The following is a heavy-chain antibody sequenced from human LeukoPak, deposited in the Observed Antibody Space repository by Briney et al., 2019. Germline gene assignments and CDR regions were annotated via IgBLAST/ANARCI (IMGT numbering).Heavy chain of an antibody. D-gene: IGHD3-10*01. CDR3: ARQQVLRGVINWFDP. J-gene: IGHJ5*02. Sequence: GESLKISCKGSGYIFTSYWIGWVRQMPGKGLEWMGIIYPGDSDTRYSPSFQGQVTISADKSISTAYLQWSSLKASDTAMYYCARQQVLRGVINWFDPWGQGTLVTVSS. V-gene: IGHV5-51*01. CDR2: IYPGDSDT. CDR1: GYIFTSYW.